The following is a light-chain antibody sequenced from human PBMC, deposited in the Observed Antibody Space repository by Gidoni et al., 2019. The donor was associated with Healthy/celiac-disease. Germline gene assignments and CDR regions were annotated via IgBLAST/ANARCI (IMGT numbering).Light chain of an antibody. J-gene: IGKJ2*01. Sequence: DIVLTQSPATLSLSPGERATLSCRASQSVSSYLAWYQQKPGQAPRLLIYDASNRATGIPARFSGSGSGTDVTLTISSLEPEDFAVYYCQQRSNWPPMYTFGQGTKLEIK. CDR1: QSVSSY. CDR2: DAS. V-gene: IGKV3-11*01. CDR3: QQRSNWPPMYT.